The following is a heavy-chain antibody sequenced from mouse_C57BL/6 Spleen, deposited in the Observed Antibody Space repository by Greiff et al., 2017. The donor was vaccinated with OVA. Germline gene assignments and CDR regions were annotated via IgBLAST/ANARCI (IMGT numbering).Heavy chain of an antibody. CDR2: IYPGDGVT. CDR1: GYAFSSYW. J-gene: IGHJ3*01. CDR3: ARGGNFLFAY. Sequence: VKLMESGAELVKPGASVKISCKASGYAFSSYWMNWVKQRPGKGLEWIGQIYPGDGVTNYNGKFKGKATLTADKSSSTAYMQLSSLTSEDSAVYFCARGGNFLFAYWGQGTLVTASA. V-gene: IGHV1-80*01.